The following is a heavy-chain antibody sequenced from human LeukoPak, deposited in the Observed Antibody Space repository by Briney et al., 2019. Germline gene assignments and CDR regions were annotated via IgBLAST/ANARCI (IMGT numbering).Heavy chain of an antibody. J-gene: IGHJ4*02. D-gene: IGHD3-22*01. CDR1: GGSISSYY. CDR3: ARSSESYDSSGYYSYYFDN. V-gene: IGHV4-59*01. CDR2: IHYTGST. Sequence: SETLSLTCTVSGGSISSYYWSWIRQPPGRGLEWIGYIHYTGSTNYKSSLKSRVTISVDKSKNQFSLKLRSVTAADTAVYYCARSSESYDSSGYYSYYFDNWGQGTLVTVSS.